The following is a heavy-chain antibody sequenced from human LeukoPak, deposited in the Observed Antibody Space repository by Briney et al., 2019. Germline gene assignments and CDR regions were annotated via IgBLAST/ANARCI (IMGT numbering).Heavy chain of an antibody. D-gene: IGHD3-3*01. J-gene: IGHJ4*02. CDR3: VKDSNYDFWSGYYKGFDN. CDR1: GFTFDDYG. V-gene: IGHV3-20*04. Sequence: GRSLRLSCAASGFTSGFTFDDYGMNWVRQVPGKGLEWVSGISRDGGRTGYADSVQGRFTISRDNSRNSLHLQMNSLRVEDTAFYYCVKDSNYDFWSGYYKGFDNWGQGTLVTVSS. CDR2: ISRDGGRT.